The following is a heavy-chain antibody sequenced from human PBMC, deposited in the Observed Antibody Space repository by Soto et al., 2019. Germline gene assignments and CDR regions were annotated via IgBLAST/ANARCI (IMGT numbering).Heavy chain of an antibody. CDR3: ASRRRGYSWSY. D-gene: IGHD5-18*01. J-gene: IGHJ4*02. Sequence: QLQLQESGPGLVKPSETLSLTCTVSGGSISSSSYYWGWIRQPPGKGLEWIGSIYYSGSTYYNPSLKSRVTISVDTSKNQFSLKLSSVTAADTAVYYCASRRRGYSWSYWGQGTLVTVSS. CDR2: IYYSGST. V-gene: IGHV4-39*01. CDR1: GGSISSSSYY.